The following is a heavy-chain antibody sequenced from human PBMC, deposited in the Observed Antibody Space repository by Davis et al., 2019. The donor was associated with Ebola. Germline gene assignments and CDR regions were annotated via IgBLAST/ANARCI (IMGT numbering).Heavy chain of an antibody. CDR1: GYTFTGYY. Sequence: ASVKVSCKASGYTFTGYYMHWVRQAPGQGLEWMGWINPNSGGTNYAQKFQGWVTMTRDTSISTAYMELSRLRSDDTAVYYCARCSVEYSSSWGGISDYYYYGMDVWGQGTTVTVSS. D-gene: IGHD6-6*01. CDR3: ARCSVEYSSSWGGISDYYYYGMDV. CDR2: INPNSGGT. V-gene: IGHV1-2*04. J-gene: IGHJ6*02.